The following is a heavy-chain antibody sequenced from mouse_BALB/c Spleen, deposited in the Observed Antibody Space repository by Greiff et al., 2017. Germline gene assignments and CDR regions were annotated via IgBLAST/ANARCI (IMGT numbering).Heavy chain of an antibody. J-gene: IGHJ3*01. D-gene: IGHD2-1*01. CDR2: FDPANGNT. CDR1: GFNINDTY. Sequence: EVQLHQSGAELVKPGASVKLSCTASGFNINDTYMHWVKQRPEQGLEWIGRFDPANGNTKYDPKFQGKATITADTSSNTAYLQLSSLTSEDTAVYYCATRGNYGNYVFAYWGQGTLVTVSA. CDR3: ATRGNYGNYVFAY. V-gene: IGHV14-3*02.